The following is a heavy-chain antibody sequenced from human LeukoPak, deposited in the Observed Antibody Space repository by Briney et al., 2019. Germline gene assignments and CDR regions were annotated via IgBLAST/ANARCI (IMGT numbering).Heavy chain of an antibody. V-gene: IGHV3-9*01. CDR3: NKALVCSDSVLHYYLDS. CDR1: GFILDGYA. D-gene: IGHD3-10*02. J-gene: IGHJ5*01. CDR2: IHWNSGYI. Sequence: PGGSLRLSCAASGFILDGYAIHWVRHTPGKGLEWVLGIHWNSGYIAYGESARGRFTISRDNAKSSVYLQMNSLRPEDTALYFRNKALVCSDSVLHYYLDSWSQGALVTVSS.